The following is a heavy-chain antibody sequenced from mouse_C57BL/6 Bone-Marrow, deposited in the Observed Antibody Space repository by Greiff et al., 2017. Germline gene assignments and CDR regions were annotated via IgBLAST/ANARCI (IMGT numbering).Heavy chain of an antibody. CDR3: ARWAGSSYEDARDY. J-gene: IGHJ4*01. CDR1: GYTFTDYY. CDR2: INPNNGGT. D-gene: IGHD1-1*01. V-gene: IGHV1-26*01. Sequence: EVKLQQSGPELVKPGASVKISCKASGYTFTDYYMNWVKQSHGKSLEWIGDINPNNGGTSYNQKFKGKATLTVDKSSSTAYMELRSLTSEDSAVYYCARWAGSSYEDARDYWGQGTSVTVSS.